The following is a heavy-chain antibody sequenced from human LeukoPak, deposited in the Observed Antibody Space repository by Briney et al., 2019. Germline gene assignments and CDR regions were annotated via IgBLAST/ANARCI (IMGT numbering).Heavy chain of an antibody. CDR1: GGSFSGYY. Sequence: SETLSLTCAVYGGSFSGYYWSWIRQPPGKGLEWIGEINHSGSTNYNPSLKGRVTISVDTSKNQFSLKLSSVTAADTAVYYCARVAVVTATSYYYYYGMDVWGQGTTVTVSS. D-gene: IGHD2-21*02. V-gene: IGHV4-34*01. CDR2: INHSGST. J-gene: IGHJ6*02. CDR3: ARVAVVTATSYYYYYGMDV.